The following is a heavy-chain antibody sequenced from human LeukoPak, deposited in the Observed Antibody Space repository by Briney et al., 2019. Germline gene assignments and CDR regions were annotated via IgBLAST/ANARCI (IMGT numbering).Heavy chain of an antibody. D-gene: IGHD1-1*01. Sequence: GGSLRLSCAASRFTFSSYGMHWVRQAPGKGLEWVAVIWYDGSNKYYADSVKGRFTISRDNSKNTLYLQMNSLRAEDTAVYYCARDPGPRTPPEAFDIGAKGKMVPVSS. CDR3: ARDPGPRTPPEAFDI. CDR2: IWYDGSNK. V-gene: IGHV3-33*01. CDR1: RFTFSSYG. J-gene: IGHJ3*02.